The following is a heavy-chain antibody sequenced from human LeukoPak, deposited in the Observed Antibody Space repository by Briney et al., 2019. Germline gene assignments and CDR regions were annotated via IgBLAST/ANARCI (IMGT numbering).Heavy chain of an antibody. Sequence: SETLSLTCTVSGGSVSSGSYYWSCCRQPPGKGLEWIGYIYYSGSTNYNPSLKSRVTISVDTSKNQFSLKLSSVTAADTAVYYCARLYYRVKLFDYWGQGTLVTVSS. D-gene: IGHD1-14*01. J-gene: IGHJ4*02. CDR2: IYYSGST. CDR1: GGSVSSGSYY. CDR3: ARLYYRVKLFDY. V-gene: IGHV4-61*01.